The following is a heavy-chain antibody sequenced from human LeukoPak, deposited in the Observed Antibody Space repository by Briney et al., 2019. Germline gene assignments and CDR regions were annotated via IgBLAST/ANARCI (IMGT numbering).Heavy chain of an antibody. CDR1: GFTFNTYG. D-gene: IGHD2/OR15-2a*01. CDR2: ISSSSDYI. V-gene: IGHV3-21*01. Sequence: GGSLRLPCAASGFTFNTYGMHWVRQAPGKGLEWVSSISSSSDYIYYADSVKGRFTISRDNAKNSLYLQMNSLRVDDTAVYYCARGPMTVITLGGQGTLVSVSS. CDR3: ARGPMTVITL. J-gene: IGHJ4*02.